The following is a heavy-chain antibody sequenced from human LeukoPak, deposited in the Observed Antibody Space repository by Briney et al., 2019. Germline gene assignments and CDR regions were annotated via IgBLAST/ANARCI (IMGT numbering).Heavy chain of an antibody. CDR2: IYPGDSDT. D-gene: IGHD5-24*01. J-gene: IGHJ4*02. Sequence: GESLKISCKGSGYTFTNSWIVWVRQMPGEGLEWMGIIYPGDSDTRYSPSFQGQVTISADRSISTAYLHWSSLKVSDTAMYYCARASRDGFNQNFDFWGQGTLVTVSS. CDR1: GYTFTNSW. CDR3: ARASRDGFNQNFDF. V-gene: IGHV5-51*01.